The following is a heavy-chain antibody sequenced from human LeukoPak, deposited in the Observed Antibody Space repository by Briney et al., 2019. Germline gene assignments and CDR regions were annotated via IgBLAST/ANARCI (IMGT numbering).Heavy chain of an antibody. CDR2: ISAYNGNT. Sequence: ASVKVSCKASGYTFTSYGISWVRQAPGQGLEWMGWISAYNGNTNYAQKLQGRVTMTTDTSTSTAYMELRSLRSDDTAVYYCARVTGLLWFGELTPNWFDPWSQGTLVTVSS. J-gene: IGHJ5*02. V-gene: IGHV1-18*01. CDR3: ARVTGLLWFGELTPNWFDP. CDR1: GYTFTSYG. D-gene: IGHD3-10*01.